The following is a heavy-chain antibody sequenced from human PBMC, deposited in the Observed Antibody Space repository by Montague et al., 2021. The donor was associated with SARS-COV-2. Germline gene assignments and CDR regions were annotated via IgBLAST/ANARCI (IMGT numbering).Heavy chain of an antibody. Sequence: SLRLSCAAPDITFSTYSMNWVRQAPGKGLEWISYISSDGRTIYSADSVMGRFTISRDNAVKTLYAEMTSMRDEDTATYYCATDLFAFRRSECRDYWGQGTLVTVSS. CDR3: ATDLFAFRRSECRDY. D-gene: IGHD3-3*02. CDR1: DITFSTYS. CDR2: ISSDGRTI. V-gene: IGHV3-48*02. J-gene: IGHJ4*02.